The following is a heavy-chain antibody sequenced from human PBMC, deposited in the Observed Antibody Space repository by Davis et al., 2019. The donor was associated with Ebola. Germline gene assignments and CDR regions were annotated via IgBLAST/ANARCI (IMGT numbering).Heavy chain of an antibody. CDR2: ISSSSSTI. D-gene: IGHD6-6*01. CDR3: AKDGIAARGVLDY. J-gene: IGHJ4*02. V-gene: IGHV3-48*01. Sequence: GESLKISCAASGFTFSSYWMSWVRQAPGKGLEWVSYISSSSSTIYYADSVKGRFTISRDNSKNTLYLQMNSLRAEDTAVYSCAKDGIAARGVLDYWGQGTLVTVSS. CDR1: GFTFSSYW.